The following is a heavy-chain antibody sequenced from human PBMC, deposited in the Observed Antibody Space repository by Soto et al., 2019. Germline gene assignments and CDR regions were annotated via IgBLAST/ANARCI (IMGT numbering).Heavy chain of an antibody. J-gene: IGHJ4*02. CDR2: IDPNSGYT. V-gene: IGHV1-2*04. D-gene: IGHD3-3*01. CDR3: ARTPYYDFWSGYSFDY. CDR1: GYTFTAYY. Sequence: QVQLVQSGAAVKKPGASVKVSCKASGYTFTAYYLHWVRQAPGHGLEWLGWIDPNSGYTKYAQNFEGWVTMTRDTSINTAYLDLSRLKNDDTAVYYCARTPYYDFWSGYSFDYWGQGTLVSVPS.